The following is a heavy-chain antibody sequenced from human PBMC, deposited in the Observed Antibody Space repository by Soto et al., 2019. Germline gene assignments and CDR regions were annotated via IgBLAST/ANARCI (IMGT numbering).Heavy chain of an antibody. Sequence: SETLSLTCGVNGGSFSGYYWTWIRQSPGKGLEWIGHIYYSGSTYYNPSLKSRVTISVDTSKNQFSLKLTSVTAADTAVYYCARVYYSSGRSLDYWGQGTLVTVSS. CDR2: IYYSGST. CDR1: GGSFSGYY. J-gene: IGHJ4*02. D-gene: IGHD3-10*01. V-gene: IGHV4-59*06. CDR3: ARVYYSSGRSLDY.